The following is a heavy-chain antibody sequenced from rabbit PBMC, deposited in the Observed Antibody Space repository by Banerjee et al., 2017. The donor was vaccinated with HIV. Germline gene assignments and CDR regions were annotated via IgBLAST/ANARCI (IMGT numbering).Heavy chain of an antibody. D-gene: IGHD1-1*01. V-gene: IGHV1S40*01. CDR3: ARNYVNAFDP. J-gene: IGHJ2*01. CDR1: GVSFSSSDY. Sequence: QSLEESGGDLVKPGASLTLTCTASGVSFSSSDYMCWVRQAPGKGLEWISCIAGSSSGFTYSATWAKGRFTCSKTSSTTVTLQMTSLTVADTATYFCARNYVNAFDPWGPGTLVTVS. CDR2: IAGSSSGFT.